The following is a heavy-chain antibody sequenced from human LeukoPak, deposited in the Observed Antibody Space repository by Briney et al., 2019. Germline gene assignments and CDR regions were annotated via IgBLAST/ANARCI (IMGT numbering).Heavy chain of an antibody. CDR2: ITSSSGTI. J-gene: IGHJ4*02. Sequence: GGSLRLSCAASGFTFSIYSMDWVRQAPGKGLEWISYITSSSGTIYYTDSVKGRFTISRDNAKNSLYLQMNSLRAEDTAVYYCARVAPGHDIGRGYFDYWGQGTLVTVSS. CDR3: ARVAPGHDIGRGYFDY. V-gene: IGHV3-48*01. CDR1: GFTFSIYS. D-gene: IGHD3-10*01.